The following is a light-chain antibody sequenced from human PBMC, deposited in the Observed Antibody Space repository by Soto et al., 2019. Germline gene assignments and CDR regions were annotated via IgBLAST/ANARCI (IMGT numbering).Light chain of an antibody. Sequence: QSALTQPPSASGSPGQSVTISCAGTYSDIGDYNYVSWYQQHPDKVPKLIIYDVTKRPSGVPDRFSCSKSGYTASLTVSDLQPADEAVYYCSSYSGTNSNVIFGGGTKLTVL. CDR2: DVT. CDR3: SSYSGTNSNVI. J-gene: IGLJ2*01. V-gene: IGLV2-8*01. CDR1: YSDIGDYNY.